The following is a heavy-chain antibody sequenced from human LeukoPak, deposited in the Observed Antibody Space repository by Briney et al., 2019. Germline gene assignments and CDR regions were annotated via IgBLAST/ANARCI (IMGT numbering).Heavy chain of an antibody. V-gene: IGHV4-59*01. CDR3: ARVYDLFGELALGY. CDR1: GGSISSYY. CDR2: IYYSGST. D-gene: IGHD3-10*02. J-gene: IGHJ4*02. Sequence: SETLSLTCTVSGGSISSYYWSWIRQPPGKGVEGIGYIYYSGSTNHNPSLKTRVTISLYPSKNQFSLKLSSVTAADTAVYYCARVYDLFGELALGYWGQGTLVTVSS.